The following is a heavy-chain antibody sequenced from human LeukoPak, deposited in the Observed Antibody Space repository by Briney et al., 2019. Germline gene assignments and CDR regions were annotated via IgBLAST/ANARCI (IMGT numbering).Heavy chain of an antibody. V-gene: IGHV1-18*01. J-gene: IGHJ5*02. Sequence: ASVKVSCKASGYSFTNYGISWVRQAPGQGLEWMGWISAYNGYTHFAQKFQGRVTITADESTSTAYMELSSLRSEDTAVYYCARDARHKYCSSASCYRGWFDPWGQGTLVTVSS. D-gene: IGHD2-2*01. CDR3: ARDARHKYCSSASCYRGWFDP. CDR2: ISAYNGYT. CDR1: GYSFTNYG.